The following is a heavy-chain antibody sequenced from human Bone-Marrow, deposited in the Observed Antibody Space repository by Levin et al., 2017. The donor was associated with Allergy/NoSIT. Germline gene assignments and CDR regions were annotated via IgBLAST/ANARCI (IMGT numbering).Heavy chain of an antibody. CDR1: GFTFSDYY. V-gene: IGHV3-11*01. D-gene: IGHD3/OR15-3a*01. J-gene: IGHJ6*02. Sequence: GESLKISCAASGFTFSDYYMNWVRQAPGKGLEWVSYITSRGTTIHYADSVQGRFTISRDNSKNSLYLEMNSLRADDTAVYFCARGSPRVYYGMDVWGQGTTVTVSS. CDR2: ITSRGTTI. CDR3: ARGSPRVYYGMDV.